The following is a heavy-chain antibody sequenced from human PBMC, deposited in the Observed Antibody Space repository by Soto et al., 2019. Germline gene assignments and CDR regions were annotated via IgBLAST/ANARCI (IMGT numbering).Heavy chain of an antibody. J-gene: IGHJ4*02. CDR1: GFTVSSNY. D-gene: IGHD2-21*01. CDR3: ARLPFTYCGGDCYDY. Sequence: GGSLRLSCAASGFTVSSNYMSWVRQAPGKGLDWVSVIHSGGNTYYADSVKGRLTISRDNSENTLYLQMNSLRAEYTAVYYCARLPFTYCGGDCYDYWGQGTLVTVSS. CDR2: IHSGGNT. V-gene: IGHV3-53*01.